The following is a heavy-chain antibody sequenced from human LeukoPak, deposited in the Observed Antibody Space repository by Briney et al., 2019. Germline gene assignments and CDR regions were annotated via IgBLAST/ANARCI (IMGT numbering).Heavy chain of an antibody. D-gene: IGHD5-18*01. J-gene: IGHJ4*02. V-gene: IGHV3-33*01. CDR2: IWYDGSNK. CDR3: ATRGYSYGNYFDY. Sequence: GGSLRLSCAASGFTFSSYGMHWVRQAPGKGLEWVAVIWYDGSNKYYADSVKGRFTISRDNSKNTLYLQMNSLRAEDTAVYYCATRGYSYGNYFDYWGQGTLVTVSS. CDR1: GFTFSSYG.